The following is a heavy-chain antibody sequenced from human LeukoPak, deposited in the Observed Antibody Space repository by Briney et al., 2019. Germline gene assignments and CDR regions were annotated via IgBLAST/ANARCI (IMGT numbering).Heavy chain of an antibody. D-gene: IGHD1-7*01. Sequence: ASVKVSCKTSEYTFTAYYIHWVRQAPGLGLEWMGWIDSSSGATYYAQKFQGRVTMTRDTSTDTAYMDLSRLRSDDTAIYYCARVRYNWNYVYFEYWGQGTLLTVSS. J-gene: IGHJ4*02. CDR3: ARVRYNWNYVYFEY. CDR1: EYTFTAYY. CDR2: IDSSSGAT. V-gene: IGHV1-2*02.